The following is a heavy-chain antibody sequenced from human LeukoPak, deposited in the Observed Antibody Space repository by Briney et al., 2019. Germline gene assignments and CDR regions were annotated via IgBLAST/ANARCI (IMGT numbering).Heavy chain of an antibody. CDR1: GYTFSNYA. J-gene: IGHJ4*02. CDR2: ISAYNGNT. V-gene: IGHV1-18*01. D-gene: IGHD3-22*01. Sequence: ASVKVSCKASGYTFSNYAISWVRQAPGQGLEWMGWISAYNGNTNYGQNLQGRVTMTTDTSTSTAYMELSSLGSEDTAVYYCSCIAYDSSVHYWGQGTLVTVSS. CDR3: SCIAYDSSVHY.